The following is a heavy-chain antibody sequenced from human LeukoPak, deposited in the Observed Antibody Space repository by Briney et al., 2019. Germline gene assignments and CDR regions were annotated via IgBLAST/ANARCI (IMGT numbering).Heavy chain of an antibody. CDR1: GYTFTSYD. V-gene: IGHV1-8*01. Sequence: GASVKVSCKASGYTFTSYDINWVRQATGQGLEWMGWMNPNSGNTGYAQKFQGRVTMTRNTSISTAYIELSNLRSEDTAAYYCARARKYCSSTSCEFDPWGQGTLVTVSS. CDR3: ARARKYCSSTSCEFDP. CDR2: MNPNSGNT. D-gene: IGHD2-2*01. J-gene: IGHJ5*02.